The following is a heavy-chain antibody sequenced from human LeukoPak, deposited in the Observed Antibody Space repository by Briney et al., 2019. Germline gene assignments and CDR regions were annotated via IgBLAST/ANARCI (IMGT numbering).Heavy chain of an antibody. D-gene: IGHD6-19*01. CDR3: ASAPESSGWYGSGTFDI. CDR2: IYSGDTT. Sequence: GGSLRLSCAASGFTVSTNYMSWVRQAPGKGLEWVSVIYSGDTTYYADSVKGRFTISRDNSKNTLYLQMNSLGAEDTAVYYCASAPESSGWYGSGTFDIWGQGTMVTVSS. J-gene: IGHJ3*02. V-gene: IGHV3-53*01. CDR1: GFTVSTNY.